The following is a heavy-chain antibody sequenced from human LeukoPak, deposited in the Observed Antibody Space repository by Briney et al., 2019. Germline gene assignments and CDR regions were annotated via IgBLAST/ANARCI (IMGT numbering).Heavy chain of an antibody. V-gene: IGHV4-4*07. CDR3: ARDATVTPPASFDI. CDR2: IYTSGST. Sequence: SETLSPTCTVSGGSISSYYWSWIRQPAGKGLEWIGRIYTSGSTNYNPSLKSRVTMSVDTSKNQFSLKLSSVTAADTAVYYCARDATVTPPASFDIWGQGTMVTVSS. J-gene: IGHJ3*02. D-gene: IGHD4-17*01. CDR1: GGSISSYY.